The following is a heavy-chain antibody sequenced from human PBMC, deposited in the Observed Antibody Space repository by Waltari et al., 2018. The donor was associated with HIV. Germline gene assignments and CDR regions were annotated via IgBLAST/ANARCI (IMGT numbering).Heavy chain of an antibody. D-gene: IGHD1-7*01. CDR3: ARGAGELQGRAFDY. CDR1: GGSTSSYY. J-gene: IGHJ4*02. V-gene: IGHV4-4*07. Sequence: QVQLQESGPGLVKPSETLSLTCSVSGGSTSSYYRRWSRQPAGKGPEWIGRIYTSGSTNYSPSLKSRVTLSVDTSKNQFSLKLMSVIAADTAMYYCARGAGELQGRAFDYWGQGTLVTVSS. CDR2: IYTSGST.